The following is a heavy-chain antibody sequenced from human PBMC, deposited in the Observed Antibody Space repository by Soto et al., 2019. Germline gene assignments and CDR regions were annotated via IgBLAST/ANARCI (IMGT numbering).Heavy chain of an antibody. CDR1: GGTFSSYA. Sequence: QVQLVQSGAEVKKPGSSVKVSCKASGGTFSSYAISWVRQAPGQGLEWMGGIIPIFGTANYAQKFQGRVTITRDKSTSTASMELSSLRSEDTDVVYCARDRGRLNRRGGGGDYWGQGTLVTVSS. V-gene: IGHV1-69*14. CDR3: ARDRGRLNRRGGGGDY. D-gene: IGHD3-16*01. CDR2: IIPIFGTA. J-gene: IGHJ4*02.